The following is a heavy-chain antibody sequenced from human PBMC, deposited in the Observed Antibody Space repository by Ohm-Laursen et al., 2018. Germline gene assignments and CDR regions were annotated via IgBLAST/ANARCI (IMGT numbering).Heavy chain of an antibody. J-gene: IGHJ4*01. CDR3: ARTRAHNFGALEF. CDR2: IDWDDDK. D-gene: IGHD1-1*01. V-gene: IGHV2-70*04. Sequence: PTQTLTLTCSFSGFSLSSTGMRISWVRQPPGKALECLGRIDWDDDKFYSPSLETRLSLSKDTTTNQVVLTLTGVDPEDTATYYCARTRAHNFGALEFWGQGSLVTVSS. CDR1: GFSLSSTGMR.